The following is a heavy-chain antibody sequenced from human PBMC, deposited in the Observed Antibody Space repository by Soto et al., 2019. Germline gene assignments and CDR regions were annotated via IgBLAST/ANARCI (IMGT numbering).Heavy chain of an antibody. CDR1: GFTFSSYG. CDR3: ARDPHTYSGYDPNWFDP. Sequence: GGSLRLSCAASGFTFSSYGMHWVRQAPGKGLEWVAVIWYDGSNKYYADSVKGRFTISRDNSKNTLYLQMNSLRAEDTAVYYCARDPHTYSGYDPNWFDPWGQGTLVTVSS. J-gene: IGHJ5*02. CDR2: IWYDGSNK. D-gene: IGHD5-12*01. V-gene: IGHV3-33*01.